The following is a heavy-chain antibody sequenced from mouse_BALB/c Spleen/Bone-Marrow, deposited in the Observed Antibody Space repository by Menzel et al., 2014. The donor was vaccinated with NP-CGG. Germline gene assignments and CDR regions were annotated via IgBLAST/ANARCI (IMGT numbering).Heavy chain of an antibody. CDR3: ARSLSPRAMDY. J-gene: IGHJ4*01. CDR1: GFTFTDYY. CDR2: IRNKANGYTT. Sequence: EVQLVESGGGLVQPGGSLRLSCATSGFTFTDYYMSWVRQPPGKALEWLGFIRNKANGYTTEYSASVKGRFTISRDNSQSILYLQMNTLRAEDSATYYCARSLSPRAMDYWGQGTSVTVSS. D-gene: IGHD2-10*02. V-gene: IGHV7-3*02.